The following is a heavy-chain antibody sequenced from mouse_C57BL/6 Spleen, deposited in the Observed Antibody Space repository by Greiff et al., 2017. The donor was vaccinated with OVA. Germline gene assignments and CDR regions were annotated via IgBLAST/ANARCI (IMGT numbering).Heavy chain of an antibody. J-gene: IGHJ4*01. CDR2: IHPNSGST. V-gene: IGHV1-64*01. Sequence: QVQLQQPGAELVKPGASVKLSCKASGYTFTSYWMHWVKQRPGQGLEWIGMIHPNSGSTNYNEKFKSKATLTVDKSSSTAYMQLSSLTSEDSAVYYCESTMITRKYYAMDYWGQGTSVTVSS. D-gene: IGHD2-4*01. CDR1: GYTFTSYW. CDR3: ESTMITRKYYAMDY.